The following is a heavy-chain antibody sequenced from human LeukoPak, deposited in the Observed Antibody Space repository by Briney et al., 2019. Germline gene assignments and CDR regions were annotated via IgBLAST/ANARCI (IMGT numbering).Heavy chain of an antibody. CDR1: GFTFSSYA. J-gene: IGHJ4*02. D-gene: IGHD4-17*01. V-gene: IGHV3-23*01. CDR2: ISGSGGST. Sequence: PGGSLRLSCAASGFTFSSYAMSWVRQAPGKGLEWVSAISGSGGSTYYADSVKGRFTISRDNSKNTLYLQMNSLRAEDTAVYYCAKAETEVYGDRYYFDYWGQGTLVTVSS. CDR3: AKAETEVYGDRYYFDY.